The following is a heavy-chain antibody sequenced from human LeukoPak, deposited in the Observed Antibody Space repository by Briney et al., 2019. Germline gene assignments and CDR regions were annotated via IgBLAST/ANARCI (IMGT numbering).Heavy chain of an antibody. CDR1: GYTLSDLA. CDR2: LDLEDGEA. D-gene: IGHD4-17*01. V-gene: IGHV1-24*01. Sequence: ASVKVSCKVSGYTLSDLAMHWVRQAPGKGLEWMGGLDLEDGEAIYAQPLQGRVTMTEDTSSDTAYMVLSSLRSEDTAVYYCATRNFGDYGAFDIWGQGTMVTVSS. CDR3: ATRNFGDYGAFDI. J-gene: IGHJ3*02.